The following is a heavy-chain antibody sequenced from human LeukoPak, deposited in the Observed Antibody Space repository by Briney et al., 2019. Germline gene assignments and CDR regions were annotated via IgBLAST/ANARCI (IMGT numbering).Heavy chain of an antibody. Sequence: PGGSLRLSCAASGFPFITSHMNWVRQAPGKGLEWISYISLSGSSIYYADSVKGRFTISRDNVKNLLYLQMNSLRAEDTAVYYCARDPPYSSSWSFDYWGQGTLVTVSS. CDR2: ISLSGSSI. J-gene: IGHJ4*02. CDR1: GFPFITSH. D-gene: IGHD6-13*01. CDR3: ARDPPYSSSWSFDY. V-gene: IGHV3-48*01.